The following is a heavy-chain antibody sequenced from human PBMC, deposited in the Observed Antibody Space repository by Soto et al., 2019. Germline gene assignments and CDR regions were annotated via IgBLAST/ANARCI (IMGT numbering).Heavy chain of an antibody. V-gene: IGHV3-30*18. Sequence: PGGSLRLSCAASGFTFSSYGMHWVRQAPGKGLEWVAVISYDGSNKYYADSVKGRFTISRDNSKNTLYLQMNSLRAEDTAVYYCAKDRADHDFWSGYYKGYYYYGMDVWGQGTTVTVSS. CDR1: GFTFSSYG. CDR3: AKDRADHDFWSGYYKGYYYYGMDV. CDR2: ISYDGSNK. D-gene: IGHD3-3*01. J-gene: IGHJ6*02.